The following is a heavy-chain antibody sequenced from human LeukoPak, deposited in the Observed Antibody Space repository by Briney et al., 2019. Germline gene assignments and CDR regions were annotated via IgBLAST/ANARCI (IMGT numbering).Heavy chain of an antibody. V-gene: IGHV3-11*01. CDR1: GFTFSDYY. D-gene: IGHD3-3*01. CDR2: ISSSGSTI. CDR3: ARDLEPSSGSTFDY. Sequence: GGSLRLSCAASGFTFSDYYMSWIRQAPGKGLEWVSYISSSGSTIYYADSLKGRFTISRENAKNSLYLQMNSLRAEDTAVYYCARDLEPSSGSTFDYWGQGTLVTVSS. J-gene: IGHJ4*02.